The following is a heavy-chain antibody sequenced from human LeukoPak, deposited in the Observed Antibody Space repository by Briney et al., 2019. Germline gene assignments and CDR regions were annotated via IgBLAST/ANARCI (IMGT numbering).Heavy chain of an antibody. Sequence: ASVKVSCKASGYTFTGYYMHWVRQAPGQGLEWMGWINPNSGGTNYAQKFQGRVTMTRDTSISTAYMELSRLRSDDTAVYYCARSIAAAGNGWFDPWGQGTLVTVSS. CDR3: ARSIAAAGNGWFDP. CDR2: INPNSGGT. V-gene: IGHV1-2*02. J-gene: IGHJ5*02. D-gene: IGHD6-13*01. CDR1: GYTFTGYY.